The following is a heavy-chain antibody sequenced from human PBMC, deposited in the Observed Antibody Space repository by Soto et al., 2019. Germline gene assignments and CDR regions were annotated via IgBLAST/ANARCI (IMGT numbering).Heavy chain of an antibody. CDR1: GFTFSSYA. V-gene: IGHV3-30-3*01. D-gene: IGHD1-26*01. CDR3: ARSRSSPGAAYFDY. J-gene: IGHJ4*02. CDR2: ISYDGSNK. Sequence: QVQLVESGGGVVQPGRSLRLSCAASGFTFSSYAMHWVRQAPGKGLEWVAGISYDGSNKYYADSVKGRFTISRDNSKNTLYLQINSLRAEDTAVYYCARSRSSPGAAYFDYWGQGTLITVSS.